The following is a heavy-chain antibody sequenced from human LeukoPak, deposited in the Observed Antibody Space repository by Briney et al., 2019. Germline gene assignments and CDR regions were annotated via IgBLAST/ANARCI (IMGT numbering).Heavy chain of an antibody. CDR1: GFTFDDYG. V-gene: IGHV3-7*01. Sequence: GGSLRLSCAASGFTFDDYGMSWVRQAPGKGLEWVANIKQDGTEKYYVDSVKGRFTISRENAENSLYLQMNSLRVEDTAVYYCAKLAKYFYGSETYYFFEHWGQGTPVTASS. D-gene: IGHD3-10*01. J-gene: IGHJ4*02. CDR3: AKLAKYFYGSETYYFFEH. CDR2: IKQDGTEK.